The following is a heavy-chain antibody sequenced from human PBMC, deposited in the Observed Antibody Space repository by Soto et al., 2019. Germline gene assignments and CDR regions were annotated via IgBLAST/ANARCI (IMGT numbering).Heavy chain of an antibody. CDR1: GAPISSGGYY. V-gene: IGHV4-30-4*01. CDR2: ISYSGST. D-gene: IGHD1-7*01. CDR3: SRYMNSPLLSLYDFDH. J-gene: IGHJ4*02. Sequence: SETLSRTCTVSGAPISSGGYYWSLIRQPPGKGLEWIGYISYSGSTYYNPSLKSRVTISVDTSKDQFSLQLSSVTTADTAVYYCSRYMNSPLLSLYDFDHWGQGTLVTVSS.